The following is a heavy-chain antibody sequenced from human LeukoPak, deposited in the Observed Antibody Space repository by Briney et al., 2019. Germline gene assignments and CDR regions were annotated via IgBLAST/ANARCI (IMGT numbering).Heavy chain of an antibody. CDR3: ARGGGIGYYAH. J-gene: IGHJ4*02. CDR2: IYSGGTT. CDR1: GFSVSSSY. V-gene: IGHV3-66*01. Sequence: GGSLRLSCAASGFSVSSSYMSWVRQAPGTGLQWVSTIYSGGTTHYPASLKGRFTIARDNSKNALYLQMNNLRAEDTAVYYCARGGGIGYYAHWGLGTLVTVSS. D-gene: IGHD2-15*01.